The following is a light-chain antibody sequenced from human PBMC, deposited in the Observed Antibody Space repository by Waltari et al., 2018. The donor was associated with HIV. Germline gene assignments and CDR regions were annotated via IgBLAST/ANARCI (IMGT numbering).Light chain of an antibody. CDR2: GNN. V-gene: IGLV1-40*01. J-gene: IGLJ2*01. CDR1: SSNIEAGYD. CDR3: QSYDSSLRVV. Sequence: QSVLTQPPSVSGAPGQRVTISCTGSSSNIEAGYDVHWYQQLPGTAPNLLIYGNNNRPSGVPDRFYGSKSGTSASLAITDLQAEDEAEYYCQSYDSSLRVVFGGGTKLTVL.